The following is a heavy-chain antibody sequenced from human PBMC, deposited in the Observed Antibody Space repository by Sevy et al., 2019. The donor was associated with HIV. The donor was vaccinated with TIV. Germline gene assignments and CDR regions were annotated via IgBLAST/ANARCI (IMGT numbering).Heavy chain of an antibody. J-gene: IGHJ6*02. CDR2: IYQDGSEK. V-gene: IGHV3-7*01. CDR1: GFSFRSYW. Sequence: GGSLRLSCAASGFSFRSYWMTWVRQAPGKGLEWVASIYQDGSEKYYMDSVKGRFTVSRDNAKNSPFLQMNSLRVEDTAVYYCAREGSYGDYMLSYYYGMDVWGQGTTVTVSS. CDR3: AREGSYGDYMLSYYYGMDV. D-gene: IGHD4-17*01.